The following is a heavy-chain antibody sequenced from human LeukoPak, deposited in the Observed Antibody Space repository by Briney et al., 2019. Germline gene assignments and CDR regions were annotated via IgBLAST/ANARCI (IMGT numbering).Heavy chain of an antibody. CDR1: GFTFSSYA. Sequence: GGSLRLSCAASGFTFSSYAMHWVRQAPGKGLEWVAVISYDGSNKYYADSVKGRFTISRDNSKNTLYLQMNSLRAEDTAVYYCANSFGYYYGSGSYYWGQGTLVTVSS. D-gene: IGHD3-10*01. J-gene: IGHJ4*02. CDR3: ANSFGYYYGSGSYY. CDR2: ISYDGSNK. V-gene: IGHV3-30*04.